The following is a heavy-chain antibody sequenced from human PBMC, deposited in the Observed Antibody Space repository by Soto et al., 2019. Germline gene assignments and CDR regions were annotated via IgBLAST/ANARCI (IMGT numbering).Heavy chain of an antibody. V-gene: IGHV1-18*01. CDR3: ARWGYSYGLTYFDY. J-gene: IGHJ4*02. CDR2: ISAYNGNT. Sequence: APVKVSCKASGYTFTSYGISWVRQAPGQGLEWMGWISAYNGNTNYAQKLQGRVTMTTDTSTSTAYMELRSLRSDDTAVYYCARWGYSYGLTYFDYWGQGTLVTVSS. D-gene: IGHD5-18*01. CDR1: GYTFTSYG.